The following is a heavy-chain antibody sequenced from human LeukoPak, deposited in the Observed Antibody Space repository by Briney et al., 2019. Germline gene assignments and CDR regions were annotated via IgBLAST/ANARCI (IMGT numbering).Heavy chain of an antibody. V-gene: IGHV3-30*18. CDR1: GFTFSSYG. Sequence: PGGSLRLSCAASGFTFSSYGMHWVRQAPGKGLEWVAVISYDGSNRYYADSVKGRFTISRDTSKNTLYLQMNSLRAEDTAVYYCAKPHFDDWGQGTLVTVSS. J-gene: IGHJ4*02. CDR2: ISYDGSNR. CDR3: AKPHFDD.